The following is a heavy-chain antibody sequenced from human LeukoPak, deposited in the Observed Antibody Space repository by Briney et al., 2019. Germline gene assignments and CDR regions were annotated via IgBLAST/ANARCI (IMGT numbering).Heavy chain of an antibody. Sequence: ASVKVSCKASGGTFSSYAISLVRQARGQGLEWMGGIIPIFGTANYAQKFQGRVTITADESTSTAYMELSSLRSEDTAVYYCAQSGGDTVTRFDYWGQGTLVTVSS. CDR1: GGTFSSYA. CDR3: AQSGGDTVTRFDY. D-gene: IGHD4-11*01. CDR2: IIPIFGTA. V-gene: IGHV1-69*13. J-gene: IGHJ4*02.